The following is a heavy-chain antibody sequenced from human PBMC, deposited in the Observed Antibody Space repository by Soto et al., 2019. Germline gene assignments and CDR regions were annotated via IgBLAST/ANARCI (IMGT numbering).Heavy chain of an antibody. Sequence: GGSLRLSCAASGFAFSSYGMHWVRQAPGKGLEWVAIISSDGTNKYYADSVKGRFTISRDNSKNTLYLQMNSLRPEDTAVYSCAKEVTYYYHSSGCSAFDIWGQGTMVTVSS. D-gene: IGHD3-22*01. V-gene: IGHV3-30*18. CDR1: GFAFSSYG. CDR3: AKEVTYYYHSSGCSAFDI. J-gene: IGHJ3*02. CDR2: ISSDGTNK.